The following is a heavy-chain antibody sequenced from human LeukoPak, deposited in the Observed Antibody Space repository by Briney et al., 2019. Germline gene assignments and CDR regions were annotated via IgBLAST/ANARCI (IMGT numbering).Heavy chain of an antibody. D-gene: IGHD3-22*01. CDR3: ARAGAAWYYYDSSGYPFDY. CDR2: ISAYNGNT. CDR1: GYTFTSYG. Sequence: ASVKVSCKASGYTFTSYGISWVRQAPGQGLEWMGWISAYNGNTNYAQKLQGRVTMTTDTSTSTAYMELRSLRSDDTAVYYCARAGAAWYYYDSSGYPFDYWGQGTLVTVSS. J-gene: IGHJ4*02. V-gene: IGHV1-18*01.